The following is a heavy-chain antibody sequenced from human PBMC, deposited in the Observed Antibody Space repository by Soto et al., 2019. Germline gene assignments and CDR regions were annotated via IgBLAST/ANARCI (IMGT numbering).Heavy chain of an antibody. Sequence: SVKVSCKASGYTFTVNYIYWVRQAPGQGLEWIGWINPDSGSTKYAQKFQAWVSMTRDTSIDTVFMELRRLRSDDTAVYYCARDPFYYDRSAGWGLDYWGQGTPVTVSS. V-gene: IGHV1-2*04. CDR3: ARDPFYYDRSAGWGLDY. D-gene: IGHD3-22*01. CDR2: INPDSGST. J-gene: IGHJ4*02. CDR1: GYTFTVNY.